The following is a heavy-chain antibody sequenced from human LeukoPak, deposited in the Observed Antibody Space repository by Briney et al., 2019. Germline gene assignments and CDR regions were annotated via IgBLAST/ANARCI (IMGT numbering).Heavy chain of an antibody. CDR2: ISWNSGSI. CDR1: GFTFDDYA. V-gene: IGHV3-9*01. J-gene: IGHJ4*02. Sequence: PGRSLRLSCAASGFTFDDYAMHWVRQAPGKGLEWVSGISWNSGSIGYADSVKGRFTISRDNSKNTLYLQMNSLRAEDTSVYYCARDVGSNWYERFDDWGQGTLVTVSS. D-gene: IGHD6-13*01. CDR3: ARDVGSNWYERFDD.